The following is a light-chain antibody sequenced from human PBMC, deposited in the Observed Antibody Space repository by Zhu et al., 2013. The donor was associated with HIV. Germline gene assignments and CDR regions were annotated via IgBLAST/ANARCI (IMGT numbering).Light chain of an antibody. J-gene: IGKJ1*01. Sequence: IQMTQSPSSLSASVGDRVTITCRASQSISSSLNWYQQIPGKAPDLLIYAASSLQSGVPSRFSGSGSGTDFTLTISSLQPEDFATYFCLQDYTYPWTFGQGTKVESK. CDR3: LQDYTYPWT. V-gene: IGKV1-6*01. CDR1: QSISSS. CDR2: AAS.